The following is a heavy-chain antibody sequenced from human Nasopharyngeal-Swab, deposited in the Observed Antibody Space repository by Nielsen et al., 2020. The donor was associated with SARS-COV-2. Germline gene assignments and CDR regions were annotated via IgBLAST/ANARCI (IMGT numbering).Heavy chain of an antibody. D-gene: IGHD1-26*01. V-gene: IGHV3-7*01. J-gene: IGHJ6*02. Sequence: GGSLSLSCAASGFTFSSYWMSWVRQAPGKGLEWVANIKQDGSEKYYVDSVKGRSTISRDNAKNLPYLQMNRLRAEDTAVYYCARDGVGATGGYYYYGMDVWGQGTTVTVSS. CDR1: GFTFSSYW. CDR3: ARDGVGATGGYYYYGMDV. CDR2: IKQDGSEK.